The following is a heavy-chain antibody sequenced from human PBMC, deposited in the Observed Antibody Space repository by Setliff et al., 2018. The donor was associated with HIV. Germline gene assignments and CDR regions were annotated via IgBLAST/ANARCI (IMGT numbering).Heavy chain of an antibody. D-gene: IGHD2-2*01. CDR1: GYNFVDYS. CDR2: IYPVDSET. J-gene: IGHJ4*02. V-gene: IGHV5-51*01. CDR3: ARPRGNDYAGSGFDN. Sequence: GESLKISCQGSGYNFVDYSIAWVRQVPGKGLEWMGIIYPVDSETSYSPSFQGQVTISADKSINTAYLQWTTLRASDSAMYYCARPRGNDYAGSGFDNWGQGTLVTVS.